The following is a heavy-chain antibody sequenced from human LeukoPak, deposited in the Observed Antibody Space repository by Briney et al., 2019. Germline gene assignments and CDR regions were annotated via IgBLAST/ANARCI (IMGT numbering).Heavy chain of an antibody. CDR2: ISSSSSYI. D-gene: IGHD4-17*01. V-gene: IGHV3-21*01. Sequence: GGSLRLSCAASGFTFSSYSMNWVRQAPGKGLEWVSSISSSSSYIYYADSVKGRFTISRDNAKNSLYLQMNSLRAEDTAVYYCARGLYGDYGWFDPWGQGTLVTVSS. CDR3: ARGLYGDYGWFDP. J-gene: IGHJ5*02. CDR1: GFTFSSYS.